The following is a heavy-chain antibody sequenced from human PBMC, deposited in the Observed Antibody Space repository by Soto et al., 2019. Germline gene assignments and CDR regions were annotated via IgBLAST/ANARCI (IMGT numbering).Heavy chain of an antibody. CDR2: ISGSGGST. J-gene: IGHJ4*02. CDR1: GFTFSSYA. Sequence: RGGSLRLSCAASGFTFSSYAMSWVRQAPGKGLEWVSAISGSGGSTYYADSVKGRFTISRDNSKNTLYLQMNSLRAEDTAVYYCAKSYYYDSSGYYPFDYWGQGTLVTVSS. D-gene: IGHD3-22*01. CDR3: AKSYYYDSSGYYPFDY. V-gene: IGHV3-23*01.